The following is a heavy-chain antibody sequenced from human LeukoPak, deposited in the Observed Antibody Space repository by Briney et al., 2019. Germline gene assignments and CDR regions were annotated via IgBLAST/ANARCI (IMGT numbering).Heavy chain of an antibody. CDR3: ARVLSWFDP. Sequence: SETLSLTCAVYGGSFSGYYWSWIRQPPGKGLEWIGEINHSGSTNYNPSLKSRVTISVDTPKNQFSLKLSSVTAADTAEYYCARVLSWFDPWGQGTLVTVSS. V-gene: IGHV4-34*01. CDR1: GGSFSGYY. J-gene: IGHJ5*02. D-gene: IGHD3-10*01. CDR2: INHSGST.